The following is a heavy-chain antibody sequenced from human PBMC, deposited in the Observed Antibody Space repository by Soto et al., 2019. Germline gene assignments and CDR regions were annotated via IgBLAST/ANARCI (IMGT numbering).Heavy chain of an antibody. CDR1: GGTFSSYA. CDR2: IIPIFGTA. Sequence: EASVKVSCKASGGTFSSYAISWVRQAPGQGLEWMGGIIPIFGTANYAQKFQGRVTITADESTSTAYMELSSLRSEDTAVYYCARVLYCSSTSCSPEKYYFDYWGQGTLVTVSS. J-gene: IGHJ4*02. V-gene: IGHV1-69*13. CDR3: ARVLYCSSTSCSPEKYYFDY. D-gene: IGHD2-2*01.